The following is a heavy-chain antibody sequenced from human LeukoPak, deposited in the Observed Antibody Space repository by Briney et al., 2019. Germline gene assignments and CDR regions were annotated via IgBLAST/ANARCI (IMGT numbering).Heavy chain of an antibody. CDR3: ARGGATWNALVG. V-gene: IGHV4-61*02. D-gene: IGHD1-26*01. CDR2: IYTSGST. Sequence: SETLSLTCTVSGGSISSGSYYWSWIRQPAGKGLEWIGRIYTSGSTNYNPSLKSRVTISVDTSKNQFSLKLSSVTAADTAVYYRARGGATWNALVGWGQGTLVTVSS. CDR1: GGSISSGSYY. J-gene: IGHJ4*02.